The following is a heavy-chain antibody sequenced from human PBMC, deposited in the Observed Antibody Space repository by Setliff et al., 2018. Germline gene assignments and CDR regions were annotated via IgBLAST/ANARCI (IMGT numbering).Heavy chain of an antibody. CDR2: IWHDGGNK. D-gene: IGHD2-15*01. Sequence: LSLTCTVSGESIRSNNWWNWVRQAPGKGLEWVAVIWHDGGNKYHADSVKGRFTISRDNSKNTLYLQMNSLRPEDTAVYYCARTCSGSGCYAGLESWGQGTPVTVSS. V-gene: IGHV3-33*07. CDR1: GESIRSNN. CDR3: ARTCSGSGCYAGLES. J-gene: IGHJ4*02.